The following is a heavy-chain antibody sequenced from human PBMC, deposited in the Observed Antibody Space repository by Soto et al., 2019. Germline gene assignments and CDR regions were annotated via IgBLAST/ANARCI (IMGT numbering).Heavy chain of an antibody. CDR1: GGSISSSSYY. CDR2: IYYSGST. D-gene: IGHD5-12*01. V-gene: IGHV4-39*01. J-gene: IGHJ2*01. Sequence: QLQLQESGPGLVKPSETLSLTCTVSGGSISSSSYYWGWIRQPPGKGLEWIGSIYYSGSTYYNPSLKSRVTIPVDTSKNQSSLKLSSVTAADTAVYYCARQLPTIAYWYFDLWGRGTLVTVSS. CDR3: ARQLPTIAYWYFDL.